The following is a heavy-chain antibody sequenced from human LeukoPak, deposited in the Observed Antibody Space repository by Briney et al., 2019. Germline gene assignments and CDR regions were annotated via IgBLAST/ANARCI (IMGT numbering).Heavy chain of an antibody. CDR2: IYSGGST. J-gene: IGHJ6*02. CDR1: GFTVSSNY. V-gene: IGHV3-53*01. Sequence: PGGSLRLSCAASGFTVSSNYMNWVRQAPGKGLEWVSVIYSGGSTYYADSVKGRFTISRDNSKNTLYLQMNSLRAEDTAVYYCARVRVDTAMVYNYYYYGMDVWGQGTTVTVSS. D-gene: IGHD5-18*01. CDR3: ARVRVDTAMVYNYYYYGMDV.